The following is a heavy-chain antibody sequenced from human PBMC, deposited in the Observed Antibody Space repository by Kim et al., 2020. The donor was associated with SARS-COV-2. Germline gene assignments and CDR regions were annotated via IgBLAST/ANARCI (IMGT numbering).Heavy chain of an antibody. D-gene: IGHD5-12*01. V-gene: IGHV3-7*01. CDR3: ARDYSGYDRTPGDYYGMDV. CDR1: GFTFSSYW. J-gene: IGHJ6*02. CDR2: IKQDGSEK. Sequence: GGSLRLSCAASGFTFSSYWMSWVRQAPGKGLEWVANIKQDGSEKYYVDSVKGRFTISRDNAKNSLYLQMNSLRAEDTAVYYCARDYSGYDRTPGDYYGMDVWGQGTTVTVSS.